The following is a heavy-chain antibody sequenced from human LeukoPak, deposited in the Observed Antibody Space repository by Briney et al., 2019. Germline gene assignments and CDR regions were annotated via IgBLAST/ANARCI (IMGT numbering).Heavy chain of an antibody. CDR1: GYSFSKYW. V-gene: IGHV5-51*01. CDR2: IYPGDSDT. D-gene: IGHD2-21*02. Sequence: GESLKISCRGSGYSFSKYWIGWVRQTPGKGLEWMGIIYPGDSDTQYSPSFQGQVTISADRSISTVYLQWGGLKASDSAIYYCTRRHAHKEDVVVATGPDAEDLDVWGQGTTVTVSS. J-gene: IGHJ3*01. CDR3: TRRHAHKEDVVVATGPDAEDLDV.